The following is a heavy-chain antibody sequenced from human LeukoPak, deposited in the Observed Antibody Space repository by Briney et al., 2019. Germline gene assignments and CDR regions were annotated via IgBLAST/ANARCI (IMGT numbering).Heavy chain of an antibody. Sequence: GGSLRLSCAASGFTFSSYWMNWVRQAPGKGLEWVANINGDGRDKYYVGSVRGRFTISRDNADNSLYLQMNSLRGDDTALYYCARGVDSAIDWWGQGTLVTVSS. CDR3: ARGVDSAIDW. J-gene: IGHJ4*02. CDR2: INGDGRDK. V-gene: IGHV3-7*01. D-gene: IGHD3-9*01. CDR1: GFTFSSYW.